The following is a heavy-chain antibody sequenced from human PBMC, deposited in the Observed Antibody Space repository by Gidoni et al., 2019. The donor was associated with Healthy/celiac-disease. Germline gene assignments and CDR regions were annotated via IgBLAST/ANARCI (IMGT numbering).Heavy chain of an antibody. D-gene: IGHD6-13*01. CDR1: GVSFSGYY. J-gene: IGHJ6*02. CDR3: ARGRMPPTYSSSWYRDYYYYGMDV. CDR2: INHSGST. V-gene: IGHV4-34*01. Sequence: QVQLQQWGAGLLKPSETLSLTCAVYGVSFSGYYWSWIRQPPGKGLEWIGEINHSGSTNYNPSLKSRVTISVDTSKNQFSLKLSSVTAADTAVYYCARGRMPPTYSSSWYRDYYYYGMDVWGQGTTVTVSS.